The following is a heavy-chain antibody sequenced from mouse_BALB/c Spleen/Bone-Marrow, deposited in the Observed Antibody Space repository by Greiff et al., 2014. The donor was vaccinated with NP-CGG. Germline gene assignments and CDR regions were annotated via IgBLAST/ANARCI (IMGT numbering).Heavy chain of an antibody. V-gene: IGHV5-6*01. Sequence: EVMLVESGGDLVKPGGSLKLSCAASGFTFSSYGMSWVRQTPDKRLEWVATISSVGSYTYYPDSVKGRFTISRDNAKNTLYLQMSSLKSEDTAMYYCARIYYGNYVNYWGQGTTLTVSS. D-gene: IGHD2-1*01. CDR2: ISSVGSYT. J-gene: IGHJ2*01. CDR1: GFTFSSYG. CDR3: ARIYYGNYVNY.